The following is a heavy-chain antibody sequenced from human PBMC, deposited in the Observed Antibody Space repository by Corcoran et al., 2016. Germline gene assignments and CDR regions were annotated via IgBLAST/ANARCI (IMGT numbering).Heavy chain of an antibody. V-gene: IGHV1-46*01. CDR3: ARDQEYYCSSTSCPNARGGMDV. CDR2: INPSGGST. CDR1: GYTFTSYY. D-gene: IGHD2-2*01. Sequence: QVQLVQSGAEVKKPGASVKVSCKASGYTFTSYYMHWVRQAPGQGLEWMGIINPSGGSTSYAQKFQGRVTMTRDTSTSTVYMELSRLSSEDTAVYYGARDQEYYCSSTSCPNARGGMDVWGQGTTVTVSS. J-gene: IGHJ6*02.